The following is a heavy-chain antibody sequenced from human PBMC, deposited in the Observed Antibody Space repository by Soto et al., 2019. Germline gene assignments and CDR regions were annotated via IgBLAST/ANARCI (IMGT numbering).Heavy chain of an antibody. D-gene: IGHD6-6*01. J-gene: IGHJ6*03. CDR2: IYSGGLT. Sequence: EVQPVESGGGLVQPGGSLRLSCAASGFTVSSTYMSWVRQAPGKGLEWVSVIYSGGLTYYADSVKGRFTFSRDDSKNTLYLQMNSLRVEDTAVYYCARMRSSSAGSLYYYYCMDVWGKGTMVTVSS. V-gene: IGHV3-66*01. CDR1: GFTVSSTY. CDR3: ARMRSSSAGSLYYYYCMDV.